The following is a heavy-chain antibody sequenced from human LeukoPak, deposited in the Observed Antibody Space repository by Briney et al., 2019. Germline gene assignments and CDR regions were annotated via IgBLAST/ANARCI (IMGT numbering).Heavy chain of an antibody. CDR3: ARGGSYLSAFDI. CDR1: GFTVRSYG. D-gene: IGHD1-26*01. Sequence: HPGGSLRLSCAASGFTVRSYGMHWVRQAPGKGLEWVAFIRYDGSNKYYADSVKGRFTISRDNSKNTLYLQMNSLRAEDTAVYYCARGGSYLSAFDIWGQGTMVTVSS. J-gene: IGHJ3*02. CDR2: IRYDGSNK. V-gene: IGHV3-30*02.